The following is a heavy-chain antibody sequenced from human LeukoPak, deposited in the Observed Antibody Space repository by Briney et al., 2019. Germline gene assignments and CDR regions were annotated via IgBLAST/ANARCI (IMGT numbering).Heavy chain of an antibody. CDR1: GFTFSSYA. CDR3: AKDRSGITMIVVVKNYFDY. V-gene: IGHV3-23*01. Sequence: GGSLRHSCAASGFTFSSYAMSWVRQAPGKGLEWVSAISGSGGSTYYADSVKGRFTISRDNSKNTLYLQMNSLRAEDTAVYYCAKDRSGITMIVVVKNYFDYWGQGTLVTVSS. CDR2: ISGSGGST. D-gene: IGHD3-22*01. J-gene: IGHJ4*02.